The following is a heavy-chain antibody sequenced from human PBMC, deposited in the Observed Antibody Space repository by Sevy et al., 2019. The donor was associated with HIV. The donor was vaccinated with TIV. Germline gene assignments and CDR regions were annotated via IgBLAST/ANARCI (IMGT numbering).Heavy chain of an antibody. D-gene: IGHD2-2*01. V-gene: IGHV3-7*03. Sequence: GGSLRLSCAASGFTFSNYWMTWVRQAPGKGLEWVANIKRDGSEKYYVDSVKGRFTISRENAKNSLYLQMNSLRAEDTALYYCARDCNSASCLWGLDVWGQGTTVTVSS. CDR2: IKRDGSEK. J-gene: IGHJ6*02. CDR1: GFTFSNYW. CDR3: ARDCNSASCLWGLDV.